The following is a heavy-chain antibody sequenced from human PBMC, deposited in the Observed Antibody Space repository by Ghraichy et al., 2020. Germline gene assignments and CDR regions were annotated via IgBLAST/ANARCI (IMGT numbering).Heavy chain of an antibody. J-gene: IGHJ4*02. D-gene: IGHD3-22*01. CDR2: FDPEDGET. Sequence: ASVKVSCKVSGYTLTELSMHWVRQAPGKGLEWMGGFDPEDGETIYAQKFQGRVTMTEDTSTDTAYMELSSLRSEDTAVYYCATSPLTMIVLDYWGQGTLVTVSS. CDR1: GYTLTELS. CDR3: ATSPLTMIVLDY. V-gene: IGHV1-24*01.